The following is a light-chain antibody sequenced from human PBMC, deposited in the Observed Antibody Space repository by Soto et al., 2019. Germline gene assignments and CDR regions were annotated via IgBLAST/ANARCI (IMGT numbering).Light chain of an antibody. CDR3: QSYDSSLSGLHVV. CDR1: SSNIGAGYD. Sequence: QSVLTQPPSVSGAPGQRVTISCTGSSSNIGAGYDVHWYQQLPGTAPKLLIYGNSNRPSGVPDRFSGSKSGTSASLAITGLQAEEEADYYSQSYDSSLSGLHVVFGGGTKLTVL. V-gene: IGLV1-40*01. J-gene: IGLJ2*01. CDR2: GNS.